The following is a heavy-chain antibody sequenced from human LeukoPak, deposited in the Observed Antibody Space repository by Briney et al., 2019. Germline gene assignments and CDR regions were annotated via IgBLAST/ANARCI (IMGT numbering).Heavy chain of an antibody. CDR2: ITPNSEDT. V-gene: IGHV1-2*02. CDR1: GYNFTDYY. D-gene: IGHD2-21*01. Sequence: ASVKVSCKASGYNFTDYYVHWVRQAPGQGLEWMGYITPNSEDTEFAQKFQGRVTMTRDTSSITAYMELRSLRSDDTAVYYCAREGEEGTDPWGQGTLVTVSS. J-gene: IGHJ5*02. CDR3: AREGEEGTDP.